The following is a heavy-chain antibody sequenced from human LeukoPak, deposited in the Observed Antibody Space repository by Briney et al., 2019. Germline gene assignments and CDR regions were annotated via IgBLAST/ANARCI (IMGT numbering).Heavy chain of an antibody. J-gene: IGHJ5*02. CDR3: ARYDGRTAAGWFDP. V-gene: IGHV4-31*03. CDR1: GGSINSATFY. D-gene: IGHD2-2*01. Sequence: SETLSLTCTVSGGSINSATFYWSWLRHLPGKGLEWIGNTDHSGTAYYNPSLKSRITISVDRSKDQFSLTLTAVTAADTAAYYCARYDGRTAAGWFDPWGQGALVTVS. CDR2: TDHSGTA.